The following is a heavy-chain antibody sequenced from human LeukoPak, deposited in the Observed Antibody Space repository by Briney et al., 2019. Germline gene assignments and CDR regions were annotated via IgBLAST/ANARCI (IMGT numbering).Heavy chain of an antibody. D-gene: IGHD3-22*01. CDR3: AKRSSTSSGYFDF. Sequence: QTGGSLRLSCAASGFTFGSYAMTWVRQAPGKGLEWVSAITGSAAYTNHADSVKGRFTISRDNSKNTIYLQMNSLRAEDTAIYYCAKRSSTSSGYFDFWGRGTLVTVSS. CDR1: GFTFGSYA. J-gene: IGHJ4*02. V-gene: IGHV3-23*01. CDR2: ITGSAAYT.